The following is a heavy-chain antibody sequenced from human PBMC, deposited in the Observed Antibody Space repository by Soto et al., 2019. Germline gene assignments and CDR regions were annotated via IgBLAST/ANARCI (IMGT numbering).Heavy chain of an antibody. CDR2: IYHSGST. Sequence: SETLSLTCAVSGGSISSSNWWSWVRQPPGKGLEWIGEIYHSGSTNYNPSLKSRVTISVDNSKNQFSLMLSSVTAADTAVYYCARAVVSPMNDYWGQGTMVTVSS. J-gene: IGHJ4*02. CDR1: GGSISSSNW. CDR3: ARAVVSPMNDY. D-gene: IGHD2-21*01. V-gene: IGHV4-4*02.